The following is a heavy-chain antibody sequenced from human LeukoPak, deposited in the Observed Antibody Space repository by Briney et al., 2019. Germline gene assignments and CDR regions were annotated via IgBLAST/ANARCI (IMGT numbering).Heavy chain of an antibody. CDR3: ATIKVAY. Sequence: ASVKVSCKASGYTFTGYYVHWVRRAPGQGLEWMGWINPNSGGTWYAQKFQGRVSMTRDTSINTAYMELSRLTSDDTAVHYCATIKVAYWGQGALVTVSS. V-gene: IGHV1-2*02. J-gene: IGHJ4*02. CDR1: GYTFTGYY. CDR2: INPNSGGT.